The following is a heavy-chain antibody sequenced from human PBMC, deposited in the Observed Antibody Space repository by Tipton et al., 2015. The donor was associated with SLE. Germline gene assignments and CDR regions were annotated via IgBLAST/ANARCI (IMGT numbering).Heavy chain of an antibody. D-gene: IGHD5-12*01. CDR2: IYYSGST. Sequence: TLSLTCTVSGGSISSHYWSWIRQSPGRGLEWIGYIYYSGSTNHNPSLKSRVTISVDTSENKFSLKLSSVTAADTAVYYCAREVPYEGFVYWGQGTLVTVSS. CDR3: AREVPYEGFVY. J-gene: IGHJ4*02. CDR1: GGSISSHY. V-gene: IGHV4-59*11.